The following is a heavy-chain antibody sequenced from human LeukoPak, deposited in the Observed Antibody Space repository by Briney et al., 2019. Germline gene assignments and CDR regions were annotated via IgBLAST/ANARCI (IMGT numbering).Heavy chain of an antibody. J-gene: IGHJ4*02. Sequence: GGSLRLSCAASGFTFSSYSMNWVRQAPGKGLEWVSSISSSGSYIYYADAVKGRFTISRDNAKNSLYLQMNSLRAEDTAVYYCAREIFWSGYYSNLHFDYWGRGTQVTVSS. CDR2: ISSSGSYI. CDR1: GFTFSSYS. V-gene: IGHV3-21*01. CDR3: AREIFWSGYYSNLHFDY. D-gene: IGHD3-3*01.